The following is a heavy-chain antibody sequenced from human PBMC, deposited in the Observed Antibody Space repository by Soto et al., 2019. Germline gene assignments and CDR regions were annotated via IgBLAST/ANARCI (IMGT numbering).Heavy chain of an antibody. CDR3: ARDRYYGSGSYYYYYGMDV. CDR1: GGTFSSYA. J-gene: IGHJ6*02. V-gene: IGHV1-69*01. CDR2: IIPIFGTA. Sequence: QVQLVQSGAEVKKPGSSVKVSCKASGGTFSSYAISWVRQAPGQGLEWMGGIIPIFGTANYAQKFQGRVTITADESTSTAYMELSSLRSDDTAVYYCARDRYYGSGSYYYYYGMDVWGQGTTVTVSS. D-gene: IGHD3-10*01.